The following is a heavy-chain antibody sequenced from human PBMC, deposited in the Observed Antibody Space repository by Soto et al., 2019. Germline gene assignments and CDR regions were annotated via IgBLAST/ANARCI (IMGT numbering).Heavy chain of an antibody. D-gene: IGHD2-15*01. CDR2: IKSKTDGATT. CDR3: TTDTRFCSGDSCNSFDY. Sequence: EVQLVESGGGLVKPGGSLRLSCAASGFTFSNAWMSWVRQAPGKGLEWVGRIKSKTDGATTDYAAPVKGRFTISRDDSKNMLSLQMNSLKPEDTAVYYCTTDTRFCSGDSCNSFDYWGQGTLVTVSS. J-gene: IGHJ4*02. V-gene: IGHV3-15*01. CDR1: GFTFSNAW.